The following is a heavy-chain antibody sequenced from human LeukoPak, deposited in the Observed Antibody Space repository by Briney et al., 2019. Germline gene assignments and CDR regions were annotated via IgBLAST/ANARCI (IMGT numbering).Heavy chain of an antibody. CDR1: GGSFSGYY. V-gene: IGHV4-34*01. J-gene: IGHJ4*02. CDR2: INHSGST. CDR3: ARVVGNTSFDS. Sequence: SETLSLTCAVYGGSFSGYYWSWIRQPPGKGLEWIGEINHSGSTNYNPSLKSRVTISVDTSKNQFSLKLSSVTAADTAVYYCARVVGNTSFDSWGQGALVTVSS. D-gene: IGHD2-21*01.